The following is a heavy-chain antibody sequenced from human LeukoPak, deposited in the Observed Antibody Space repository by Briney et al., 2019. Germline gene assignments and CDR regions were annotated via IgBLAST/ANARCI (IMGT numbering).Heavy chain of an antibody. D-gene: IGHD3-10*01. CDR2: ISGSGGST. V-gene: IGHV3-23*01. Sequence: GGSLRLSCAASGLTFSSYAMSWVRQAPGKGLEWVSVISGSGGSTYYADSVKGRFTISRDNSKNTLYLQMNSLRAEDTAVYYCDRYGSGRMNWLDPWGQGTLVTVSS. J-gene: IGHJ5*02. CDR3: DRYGSGRMNWLDP. CDR1: GLTFSSYA.